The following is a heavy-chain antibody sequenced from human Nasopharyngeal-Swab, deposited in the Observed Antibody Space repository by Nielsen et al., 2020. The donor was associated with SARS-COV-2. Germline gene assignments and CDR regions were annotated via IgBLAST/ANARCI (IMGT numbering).Heavy chain of an antibody. CDR2: ISHSGST. CDR3: ARITPSTHNLDY. D-gene: IGHD5/OR15-5a*01. CDR1: GESFSGHY. V-gene: IGHV4-34*01. J-gene: IGHJ4*02. Sequence: GSLRLPCAVYGESFSGHYWTWIRQPPGKGLEWIGEISHSGSTTYNSSLKSRLAMSVDTSKNQFSLKLNSVTAADTAVYYCARITPSTHNLDYWGQGILVTVSS.